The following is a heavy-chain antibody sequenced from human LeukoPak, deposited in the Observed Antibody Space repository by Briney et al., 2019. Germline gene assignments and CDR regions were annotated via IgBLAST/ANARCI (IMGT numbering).Heavy chain of an antibody. CDR3: ARYFGRWDFDY. Sequence: PSETLSLTGTVSGGSISSGSYYWSWIRQPAGKGLEWIGRIYTSGSTNYNPSLKSRVTISVDTSKNQFSLKLSSVTAADTAVYYCARYFGRWDFDYWGQGTLVTVSS. CDR2: IYTSGST. CDR1: GGSISSGSYY. D-gene: IGHD3-9*01. V-gene: IGHV4-61*02. J-gene: IGHJ4*02.